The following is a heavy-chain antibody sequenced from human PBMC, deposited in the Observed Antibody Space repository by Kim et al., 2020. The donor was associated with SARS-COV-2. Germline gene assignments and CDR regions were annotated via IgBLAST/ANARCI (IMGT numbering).Heavy chain of an antibody. V-gene: IGHV3-30*18. Sequence: GGSLRLSCAASGFTFSSYGMHWVRQAPGKGLEWVAVISYDGSNKYYADSVKGRFTISRDNSKNTLYLQMNSLRAEDTAVYYCAKDIAVAGTRYYYGMDVWGQGTTVTVSS. D-gene: IGHD6-19*01. CDR2: ISYDGSNK. CDR1: GFTFSSYG. CDR3: AKDIAVAGTRYYYGMDV. J-gene: IGHJ6*02.